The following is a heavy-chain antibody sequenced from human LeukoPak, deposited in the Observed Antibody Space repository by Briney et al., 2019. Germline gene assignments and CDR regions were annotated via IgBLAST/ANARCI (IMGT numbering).Heavy chain of an antibody. CDR1: GFTFNNFA. V-gene: IGHV3-21*01. CDR3: ARFIAAPYYFDY. D-gene: IGHD6-13*01. J-gene: IGHJ4*02. Sequence: GGSLRLSCAASGFTFNNFAMSWVRQAPGKGLEWVSFISSSRSYIYYADSVKGRFTISRDNAKNSLYLQMNSLRAEDTAVYYCARFIAAPYYFDYWGRGTLVTVSS. CDR2: ISSSRSYI.